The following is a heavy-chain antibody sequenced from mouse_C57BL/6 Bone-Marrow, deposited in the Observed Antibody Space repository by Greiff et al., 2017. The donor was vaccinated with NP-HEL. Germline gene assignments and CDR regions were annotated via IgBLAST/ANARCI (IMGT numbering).Heavy chain of an antibody. Sequence: DVKLQESGGGLVKPGGSLKLSCAASGFTFSSYAMSWVRQTPEKRLEWVATISDGGSYTYYPDNVKGRFTISRDNAKNNLYLQMSHLKSEDTAMYYCAREGDYEAFDYWGQGTTLTVSS. CDR3: AREGDYEAFDY. J-gene: IGHJ2*01. V-gene: IGHV5-4*01. CDR2: ISDGGSYT. CDR1: GFTFSSYA. D-gene: IGHD2-4*01.